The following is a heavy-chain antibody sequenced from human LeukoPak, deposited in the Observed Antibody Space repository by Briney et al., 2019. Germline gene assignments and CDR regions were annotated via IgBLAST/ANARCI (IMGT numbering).Heavy chain of an antibody. CDR3: ARRASGCYVDY. V-gene: IGHV5-51*01. Sequence: LNISCNGTHLNFPSYGIGLARHMPGKCLEWIHIIYSPSFQRHITISADNSINTAYLQWSTLKASDTALYYCARRASGCYVDYWGQGPLVTVS. J-gene: IGHJ4*02. D-gene: IGHD6-19*01. CDR2: IY. CDR1: HLNFPSYG.